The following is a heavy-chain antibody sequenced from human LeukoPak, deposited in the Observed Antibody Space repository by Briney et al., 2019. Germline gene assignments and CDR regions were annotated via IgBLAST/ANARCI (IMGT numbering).Heavy chain of an antibody. D-gene: IGHD3-22*01. CDR1: GFTFSSYG. CDR2: ISYDGSNK. J-gene: IGHJ4*02. CDR3: AKGSSVKPANYDSNGPLDY. Sequence: PGGSLRLSCAASGFTFSSYGMHWVRQAPGKGLEWVAVISYDGSNKYYADSVKGRFTISRDNSKNTLYLQMNSLRPEDTAVYHCAKGSSVKPANYDSNGPLDYWGQGILVTVSS. V-gene: IGHV3-30*18.